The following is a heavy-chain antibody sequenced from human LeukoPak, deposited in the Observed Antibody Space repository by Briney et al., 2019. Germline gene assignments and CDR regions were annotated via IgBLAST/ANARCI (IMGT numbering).Heavy chain of an antibody. CDR3: VRHGGTLGYFDF. V-gene: IGHV4-59*08. D-gene: IGHD1-26*01. J-gene: IGHJ4*02. CDR2: IYNGGTT. Sequence: SETLSLTCTVSGGSISTYYWSWIRQPPGKGLEWIGYIYNGGTTNYNPSLKGRVTISVDWPKNHFSLRLTSVTDADTALYYCVRHGGTLGYFDFWGPGSLVTVSS. CDR1: GGSISTYY.